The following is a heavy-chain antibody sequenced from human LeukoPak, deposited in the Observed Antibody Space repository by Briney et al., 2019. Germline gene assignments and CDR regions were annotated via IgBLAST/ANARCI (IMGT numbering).Heavy chain of an antibody. CDR1: GYTFTSYG. V-gene: IGHV1-18*01. CDR3: ARDLDGRLLWFGESSRPDAFDI. J-gene: IGHJ3*02. D-gene: IGHD3-10*01. CDR2: ISAYNGNT. Sequence: ASVKVSCKASGYTFTSYGISWVRQAPGQGLEWMGWISAYNGNTNYAQKLQGRVTMTTDTSTSTAYMELRSLRSDDTAVYYCARDLDGRLLWFGESSRPDAFDIWGQGTMVTVSS.